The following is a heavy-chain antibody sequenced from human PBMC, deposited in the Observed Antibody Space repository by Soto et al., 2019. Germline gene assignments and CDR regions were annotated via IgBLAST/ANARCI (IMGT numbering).Heavy chain of an antibody. D-gene: IGHD6-19*01. CDR1: GFTFSNHG. J-gene: IGHJ1*01. Sequence: GGSLRLSCAASGFTFSNHGIQWVRQAPGKGLEWVATIWYDGSNKYYADSVKGRFTISRDNSKNTVYLQMNSLRAEDSAVYYCARSPSRKVAGPEYFLYWGQGTLVTVSS. V-gene: IGHV3-33*01. CDR2: IWYDGSNK. CDR3: ARSPSRKVAGPEYFLY.